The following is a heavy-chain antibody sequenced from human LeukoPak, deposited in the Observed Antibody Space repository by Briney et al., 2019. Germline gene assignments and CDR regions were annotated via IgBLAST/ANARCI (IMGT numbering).Heavy chain of an antibody. CDR2: IWYDGSNK. CDR1: GFTFSDYS. V-gene: IGHV3-33*08. D-gene: IGHD3-16*02. CDR3: ARGLKDYVWGSYRPNDFDY. J-gene: IGHJ4*02. Sequence: GGSLRLACTSSGFTFSDYSLNWVRQAPGKGLEWVAVIWYDGSNKYYADSVKGRFTISRDNSKNTLYLQMNSLRAEDTAVYYCARGLKDYVWGSYRPNDFDYWGQGTLVTVSS.